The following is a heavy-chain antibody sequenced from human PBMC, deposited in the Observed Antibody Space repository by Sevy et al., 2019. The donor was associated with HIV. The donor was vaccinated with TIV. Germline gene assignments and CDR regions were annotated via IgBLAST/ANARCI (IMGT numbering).Heavy chain of an antibody. CDR1: GYTLTELS. D-gene: IGHD3-3*01. Sequence: ASVNVSCKVSGYTLTELSMHWMRQAPGKGLEWMGGFDPEDGETIYAQKFQGRVTMTEDTSTDTAYMELSSLRSEDTAVYYCATFWSGYQKYYYYGMDVWGQGTTVTVSS. J-gene: IGHJ6*02. CDR3: ATFWSGYQKYYYYGMDV. V-gene: IGHV1-24*01. CDR2: FDPEDGET.